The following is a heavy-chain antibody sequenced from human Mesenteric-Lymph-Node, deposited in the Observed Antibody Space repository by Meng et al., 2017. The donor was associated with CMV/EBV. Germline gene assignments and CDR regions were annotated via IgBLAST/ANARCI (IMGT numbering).Heavy chain of an antibody. D-gene: IGHD3-3*01. CDR1: FTFGFTFSEYG. CDR3: AQAGEGAIFGVIAY. J-gene: IGHJ4*02. V-gene: IGHV3-30*02. Sequence: GGPLRLSCQLFGFTFGFTFSEYGIFWVRQAPGKGLEWVAFVQYEGRSKYYPDSMEGRFTVSRDNSKNTLYLQMNSLRPEDTAVYYCAQAGEGAIFGVIAYWGQGTLVTVSS. CDR2: VQYEGRSK.